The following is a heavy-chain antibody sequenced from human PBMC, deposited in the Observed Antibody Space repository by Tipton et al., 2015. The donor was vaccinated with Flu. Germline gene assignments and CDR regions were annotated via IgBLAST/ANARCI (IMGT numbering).Heavy chain of an antibody. CDR1: GDSIRSDYF. V-gene: IGHV4-38-2*01. CDR3: ARRDFSNYVSEPKNWFDP. Sequence: LRLSCAVSGDSIRSDYFWGWIRQPPGKGLEWIATIHRSGSTKYNPSLKSRVTISVDTSKNQFYLEMRSVTAADMAVYYCARRDFSNYVSEPKNWFDPWGPGTLVTVSS. D-gene: IGHD4-11*01. CDR2: IHRSGST. J-gene: IGHJ5*02.